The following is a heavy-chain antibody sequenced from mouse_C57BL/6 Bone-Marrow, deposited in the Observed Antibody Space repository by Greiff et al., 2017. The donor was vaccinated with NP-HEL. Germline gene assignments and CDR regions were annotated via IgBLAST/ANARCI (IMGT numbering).Heavy chain of an antibody. CDR1: GFTFSDYY. Sequence: EVMLVESGGGLVQPGGSLKLSCAASGFTFSDYYMYWVRQTPEKRLEWVAYISNGGGSTYYPDTVKGRFTISRDNAKNTLYLQMSRLKSEDTAMYYCARLDSSGYSAWFAYWGQGTLVTVSA. J-gene: IGHJ3*01. CDR3: ARLDSSGYSAWFAY. D-gene: IGHD3-2*02. CDR2: ISNGGGST. V-gene: IGHV5-12*01.